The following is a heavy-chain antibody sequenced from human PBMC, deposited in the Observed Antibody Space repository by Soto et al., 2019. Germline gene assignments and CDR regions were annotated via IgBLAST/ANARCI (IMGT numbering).Heavy chain of an antibody. Sequence: KVSCKASGGTFSSYAISWVRQAPGQGLEWMGGIIPIFGTTNYAQKFQGRVTITADESTSTAYMELSSLRSEDTAVYYCARDSISSWDNDAFDIWGQGTMVTVSS. D-gene: IGHD6-13*01. V-gene: IGHV1-69*01. CDR3: ARDSISSWDNDAFDI. CDR1: GGTFSSYA. J-gene: IGHJ3*02. CDR2: IIPIFGTT.